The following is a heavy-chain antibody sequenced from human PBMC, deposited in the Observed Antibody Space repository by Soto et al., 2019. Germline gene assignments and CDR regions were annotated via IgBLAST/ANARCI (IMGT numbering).Heavy chain of an antibody. V-gene: IGHV1-69*01. CDR3: AREIGYGDFSAALLD. CDR1: GGTVSRFL. CDR2: IVPMFGTT. Sequence: QVQLVQSGAEVKKPGSSVKVSCKASGGTVSRFLINWVRQAPGQGLEWMGGIVPMFGTTNYARKYQGRVTMTVDESTSTAYMELSSLRSEDTAVYYCAREIGYGDFSAALLDWGQGTLFTVSS. J-gene: IGHJ4*02. D-gene: IGHD4-17*01.